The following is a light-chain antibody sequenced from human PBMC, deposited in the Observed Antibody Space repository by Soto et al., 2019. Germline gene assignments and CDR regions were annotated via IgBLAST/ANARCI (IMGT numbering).Light chain of an antibody. J-gene: IGKJ3*01. Sequence: EIVLTQSPATLSLYPGERATLSCRASQSVSSSLAWFQQKPGQAPRLLIYDASNRATGIPARFSGSGSGTDFTLTISSLEPEDFAVYYCQQRYNWPRVTFGPGTKVDIK. CDR3: QQRYNWPRVT. V-gene: IGKV3-11*01. CDR2: DAS. CDR1: QSVSSS.